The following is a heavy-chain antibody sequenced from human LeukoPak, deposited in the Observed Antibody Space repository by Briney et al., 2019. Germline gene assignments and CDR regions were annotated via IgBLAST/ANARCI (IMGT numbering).Heavy chain of an antibody. D-gene: IGHD3-9*01. Sequence: ASVKVSCKASGYTFTSYYMHWVRQAPGQGLEWMGIINPSGGSTSYAQKFQGRVTMTRDTSTSTAYMELSSLRSEDTAVYYCARVEGATRDILTGIYYYYYMDVWGKGTTVTVSS. CDR3: ARVEGATRDILTGIYYYYYMDV. CDR1: GYTFTSYY. V-gene: IGHV1-46*01. J-gene: IGHJ6*03. CDR2: INPSGGST.